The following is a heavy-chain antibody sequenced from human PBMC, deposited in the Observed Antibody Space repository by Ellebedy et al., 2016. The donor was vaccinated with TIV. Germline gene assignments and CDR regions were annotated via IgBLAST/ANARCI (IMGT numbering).Heavy chain of an antibody. CDR1: GFIFDRFG. D-gene: IGHD2-21*01. V-gene: IGHV3-30*18. CDR3: AKDRSVVVIAMGHDAFDI. J-gene: IGHJ3*02. CDR2: ISYDGRNA. Sequence: GESLKISXAASGFIFDRFGMHWVRQAPGKGLEWVAVISYDGRNAYYADSVKGRLTISRDNSKNTLYLQMNSLRAEDTAVYYCAKDRSVVVIAMGHDAFDIWGQGTMVTVSS.